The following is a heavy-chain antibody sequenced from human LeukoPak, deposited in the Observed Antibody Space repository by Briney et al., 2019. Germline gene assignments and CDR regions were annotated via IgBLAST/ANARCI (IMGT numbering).Heavy chain of an antibody. J-gene: IGHJ4*02. D-gene: IGHD6-19*01. CDR2: ISNDGSNK. CDR1: GVTFSSYG. Sequence: GGSLRLSCAASGVTFSSYGMHWVRQASGKGLEWVAVISNDGSNKHYADSVKGRFTISRDNAKNSLYLQMNSLRAEDTAVYYCARGKYSSGWFDYWGQGTLVTVSS. V-gene: IGHV3-30*03. CDR3: ARGKYSSGWFDY.